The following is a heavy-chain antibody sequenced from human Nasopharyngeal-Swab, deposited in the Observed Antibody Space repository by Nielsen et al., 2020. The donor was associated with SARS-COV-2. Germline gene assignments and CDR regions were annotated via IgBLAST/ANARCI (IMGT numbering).Heavy chain of an antibody. D-gene: IGHD6-13*01. Sequence: SVKVSCKASGGTFSSYAISWVRQAPGQGLEWMGGIIPIFGTANHAQKFQGRVTITADKSTSTAYMELSSLRSEDTAVYYCARGAYSSRLGAFDIWGQGTMVTVSS. CDR2: IIPIFGTA. V-gene: IGHV1-69*06. CDR3: ARGAYSSRLGAFDI. J-gene: IGHJ3*02. CDR1: GGTFSSYA.